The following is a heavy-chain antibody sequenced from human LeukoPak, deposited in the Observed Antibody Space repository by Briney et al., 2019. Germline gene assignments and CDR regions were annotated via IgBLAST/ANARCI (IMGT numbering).Heavy chain of an antibody. CDR1: GGTFSSYA. J-gene: IGHJ4*02. CDR2: IIPIFGTA. D-gene: IGHD6-13*01. CDR3: ARGDSSKTGFDY. V-gene: IGHV1-69*01. Sequence: GASVKVSCKASGGTFSSYAISWVRQAPGQGLEGMGGIIPIFGTANYAQKFQGRVTITADESTSTAYMELSSLRSEDTAVYYCARGDSSKTGFDYWGQGTLVTVSS.